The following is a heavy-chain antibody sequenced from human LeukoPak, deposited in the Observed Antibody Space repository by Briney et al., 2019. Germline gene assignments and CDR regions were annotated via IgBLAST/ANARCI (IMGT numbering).Heavy chain of an antibody. D-gene: IGHD1-1*01. CDR2: IYYTGST. CDR1: GGSISNYY. Sequence: PSETLSLTCTVSGGSISNYYWSWIRQPPGKGLEWIGYIYYTGSTNYNPSLKSRVTISVDTSKNQFSLKVSSVTAADTAVYYCARDPRGGTSRDNWFYPWGQGTLVTVSS. V-gene: IGHV4-59*01. CDR3: ARDPRGGTSRDNWFYP. J-gene: IGHJ5*02.